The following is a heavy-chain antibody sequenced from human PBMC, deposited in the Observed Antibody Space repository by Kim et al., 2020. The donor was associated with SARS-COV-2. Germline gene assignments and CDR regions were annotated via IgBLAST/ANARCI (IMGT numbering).Heavy chain of an antibody. D-gene: IGHD3-22*01. CDR3: AKGRYDSSGYYRQYFQH. CDR2: ISGSGGST. J-gene: IGHJ1*01. V-gene: IGHV3-23*01. CDR1: GFTFSSYA. Sequence: GGSLRLSCAASGFTFSSYAMSWVRQAPGKGLEWVSAISGSGGSTYYADSVKGRFTISRDNSKNTLYLQMNSLRAEDTAVYYCAKGRYDSSGYYRQYFQHWGQGTLVTVSS.